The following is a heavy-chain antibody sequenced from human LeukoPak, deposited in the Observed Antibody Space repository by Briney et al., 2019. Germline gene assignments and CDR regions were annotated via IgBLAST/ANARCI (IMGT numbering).Heavy chain of an antibody. CDR1: GASFSIING. Sequence: SETWPLPCAVPGASFSIINGWNWVRQPPGKGLEWIGEIYHSGSTNYNPSLRSRVTISVDRSKNQFALKLTSVTAADTAVYYCARGQGSYGDYWGQGTLVIVSS. J-gene: IGHJ4*02. V-gene: IGHV4-4*02. CDR3: ARGQGSYGDY. D-gene: IGHD5-18*01. CDR2: IYHSGST.